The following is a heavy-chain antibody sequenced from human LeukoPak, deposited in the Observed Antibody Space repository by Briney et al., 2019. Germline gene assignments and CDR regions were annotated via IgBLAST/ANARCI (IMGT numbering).Heavy chain of an antibody. CDR3: AKRGPAGAGKSPDYFDY. CDR1: VFTFSSYV. D-gene: IGHD6-19*01. Sequence: PGGSLRLSCAASVFTFSSYVMSWVRQAPGKGLEWVSAIIGSGDRTYYADSVKGRFTISRDNSKNTVYLQMNSLRAEDTAVYYCAKRGPAGAGKSPDYFDYWGQGTLVTVSS. J-gene: IGHJ4*02. V-gene: IGHV3-23*01. CDR2: IIGSGDRT.